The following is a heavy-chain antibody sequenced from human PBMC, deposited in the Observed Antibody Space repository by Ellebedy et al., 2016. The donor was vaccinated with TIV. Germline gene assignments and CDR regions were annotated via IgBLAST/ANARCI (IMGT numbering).Heavy chain of an antibody. Sequence: PGGSLRLSCAASGFVVSGNYMSWVRQAPGKGLEWVSVIYSSGNTDYADSVKGRFSISRDNAKNTLSLQMNSLRAEDTAVYYCARADAWGGVGYYGLDVWGQGTTVTISS. V-gene: IGHV3-53*01. J-gene: IGHJ6*02. CDR2: IYSSGNT. D-gene: IGHD3-16*01. CDR1: GFVVSGNY. CDR3: ARADAWGGVGYYGLDV.